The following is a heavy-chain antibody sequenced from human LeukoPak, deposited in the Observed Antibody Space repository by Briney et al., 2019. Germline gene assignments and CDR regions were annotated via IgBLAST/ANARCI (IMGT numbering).Heavy chain of an antibody. Sequence: ASVKVSCKASGYTFTSYGISWVRQAPGQGLEWMGWISAYNGNTNYAQKLQGRVTMTTDTSTSTAYMELRSLRSDDTAVYYCARGYCTNGVCYAFDYWGQGTLVTVSS. CDR2: ISAYNGNT. J-gene: IGHJ4*02. CDR3: ARGYCTNGVCYAFDY. V-gene: IGHV1-18*01. CDR1: GYTFTSYG. D-gene: IGHD2-8*01.